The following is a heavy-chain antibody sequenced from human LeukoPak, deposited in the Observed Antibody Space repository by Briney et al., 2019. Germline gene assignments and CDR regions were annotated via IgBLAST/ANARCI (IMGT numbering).Heavy chain of an antibody. V-gene: IGHV1-24*01. J-gene: IGHJ4*02. CDR3: ATPAPSHYYDLRYYFDY. CDR2: VDPEDDET. D-gene: IGHD3-22*01. CDR1: GYTLTELS. Sequence: ASVKVSCKVSGYTLTELSMHWVRQAPGKGLEWMGGVDPEDDETFYAHKFQGRATMTEDTSTHTAYMELSSMRSEDTAVYYCATPAPSHYYDLRYYFDYWGQGTLVTVSS.